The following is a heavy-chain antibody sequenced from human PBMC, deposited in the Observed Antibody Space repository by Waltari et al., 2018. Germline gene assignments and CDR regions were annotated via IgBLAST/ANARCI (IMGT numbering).Heavy chain of an antibody. V-gene: IGHV3-21*01. Sequence: EVQLVESGGGLVKPGGSLRLSCAASGFTFSSYSMNWVRQAPGKGLEWVSSISSSSSYIYYADSVKGRFTISRDNAKNSLYLQMNSLRAEDTAVYYCARDEWELLRGGAFDIWGQGTMVTVSS. CDR1: GFTFSSYS. J-gene: IGHJ3*02. D-gene: IGHD1-26*01. CDR2: ISSSSSYI. CDR3: ARDEWELLRGGAFDI.